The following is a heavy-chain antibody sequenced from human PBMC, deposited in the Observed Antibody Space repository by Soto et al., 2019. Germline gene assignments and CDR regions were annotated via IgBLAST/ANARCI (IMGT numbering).Heavy chain of an antibody. CDR3: TRYLFHYSVDYGMDV. V-gene: IGHV3-73*01. D-gene: IGHD2-15*01. CDR2: MRSKANSYAT. Sequence: GGSLRLSCAASGFSFSGFEMQWVRQASGKGLEWVGRMRSKANSYATAYGASVKGRFTVSRDDSKNTVYLQMSSLQTEDTAIYYCTRYLFHYSVDYGMDVWGQGTTVTVSS. CDR1: GFSFSGFE. J-gene: IGHJ6*02.